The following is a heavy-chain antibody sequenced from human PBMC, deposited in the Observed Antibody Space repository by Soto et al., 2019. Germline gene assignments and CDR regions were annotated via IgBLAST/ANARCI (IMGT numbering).Heavy chain of an antibody. D-gene: IGHD1-7*01. CDR2: MNPNSGNT. CDR1: GYTFTSYD. V-gene: IGHV1-8*01. Sequence: KVSCKASGYTFTSYDINWVRQATGQGLEWMGWMNPNSGNTGYAQKFQGRVTMTRNTSISTAYMELSSLRSEDTAVYYCARSGTTNYYYYYMDVWGKGTTVTVSS. CDR3: ARSGTTNYYYYYMDV. J-gene: IGHJ6*03.